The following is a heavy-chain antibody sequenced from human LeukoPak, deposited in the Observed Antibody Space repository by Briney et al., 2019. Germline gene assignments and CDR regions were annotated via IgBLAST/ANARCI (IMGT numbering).Heavy chain of an antibody. Sequence: TSETLSLTCAVYGGSFSSYYWSWIRQPPGKGLEWLGYIYYGGSTNYNPSLKSRVTISVDTSKNQFSLMLSSVTAADTAVYYCARGERIVLVPAAGNWFDPWGQGTLVTVSS. CDR1: GGSFSSYY. J-gene: IGHJ5*02. D-gene: IGHD2-2*01. CDR3: ARGERIVLVPAAGNWFDP. V-gene: IGHV4-59*12. CDR2: IYYGGST.